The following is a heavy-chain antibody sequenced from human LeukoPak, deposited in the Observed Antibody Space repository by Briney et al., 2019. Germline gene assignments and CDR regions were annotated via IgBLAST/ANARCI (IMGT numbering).Heavy chain of an antibody. CDR2: INHSGST. Sequence: SETLSLTCAVYGGSFSGYYWSWIRQPPGKGLEWIGEINHSGSTNYNPSLKSRVTISVDTSKNQFSLKLSSVTAADTAVYYCARSRYYYGSGSPSRGRYFDYWGQGTLVTVSS. J-gene: IGHJ4*02. V-gene: IGHV4-34*01. CDR3: ARSRYYYGSGSPSRGRYFDY. CDR1: GGSFSGYY. D-gene: IGHD3-10*01.